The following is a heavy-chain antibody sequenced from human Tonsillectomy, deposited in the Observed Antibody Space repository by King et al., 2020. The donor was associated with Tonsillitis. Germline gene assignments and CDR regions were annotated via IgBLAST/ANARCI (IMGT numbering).Heavy chain of an antibody. D-gene: IGHD4-17*01. V-gene: IGHV1-2*05. Sequence: VQLVESGAEVRKPGASVKVSCKASGYTFTGYYIHWVRQAPGQGLEWMGRINPNSGDTNCAQKFQDRVTMTRDTSITTAYMELSRLRSDDTVVYYCAREVRRGDYNANLDYWGQGTLVTVSS. CDR1: GYTFTGYY. CDR2: INPNSGDT. J-gene: IGHJ4*02. CDR3: AREVRRGDYNANLDY.